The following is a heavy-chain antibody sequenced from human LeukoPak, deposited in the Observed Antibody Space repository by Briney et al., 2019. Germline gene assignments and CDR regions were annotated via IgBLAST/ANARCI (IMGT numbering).Heavy chain of an antibody. Sequence: GASVKVSCEASGGTFSSYAISWVRQAPGQGLEWMGGIIPIFGTANYAQKFQGRVTITADESTSTAYMELSSLRSEDTAVYYCARALIAAAPGWFDPWGQGTLVTVSS. J-gene: IGHJ5*02. V-gene: IGHV1-69*13. D-gene: IGHD6-13*01. CDR3: ARALIAAAPGWFDP. CDR1: GGTFSSYA. CDR2: IIPIFGTA.